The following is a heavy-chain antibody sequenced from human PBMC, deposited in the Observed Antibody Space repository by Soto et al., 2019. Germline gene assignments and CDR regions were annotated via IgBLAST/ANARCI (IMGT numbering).Heavy chain of an antibody. CDR2: ISSGSKTI. J-gene: IGHJ4*02. CDR1: GFTFSSYS. CDR3: ARQEATTVGYFDY. Sequence: PGGSLRLSCVASGFTFSSYSVNWVRQAPGKGLEWVSYISSGSKTIYYADSVKGRFTVSRDNAKNSQFLQMNSLRDDDTAVYYCARQEATTVGYFDYWGQGTLVTVSS. V-gene: IGHV3-48*02. D-gene: IGHD4-17*01.